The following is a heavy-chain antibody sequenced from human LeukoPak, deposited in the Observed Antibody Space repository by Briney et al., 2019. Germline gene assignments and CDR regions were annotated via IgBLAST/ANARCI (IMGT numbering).Heavy chain of an antibody. CDR3: ARAALGGRYFDWFLFGYFDY. CDR1: GGSVSSGSYY. J-gene: IGHJ4*02. D-gene: IGHD3-9*01. CDR2: IYYSGST. V-gene: IGHV4-31*03. Sequence: SETLSLTCTVSGGSVSSGSYYWSWIRQPPGKGLEWIGYIYYSGSTYYNPSLKSRVTISVDTSKNQFSLKLSSVTAADTAVYYCARAALGGRYFDWFLFGYFDYWGQGTLVTVSS.